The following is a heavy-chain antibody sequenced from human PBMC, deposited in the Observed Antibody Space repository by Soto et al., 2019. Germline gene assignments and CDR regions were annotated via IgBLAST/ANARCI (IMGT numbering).Heavy chain of an antibody. D-gene: IGHD6-25*01. CDR3: AAGVVAASYYYYYYGMDV. Sequence: SAKVSCKASGVTFTSSAVQWARQARGKSLEWIGWIVVGSGNTNYAQKFQERVTITRDMSTSTAYMELSSLRSEDTAVYYFAAGVVAASYYYYYYGMDVRGQGTTVPGSS. V-gene: IGHV1-58*01. J-gene: IGHJ6*02. CDR2: IVVGSGNT. CDR1: GVTFTSSA.